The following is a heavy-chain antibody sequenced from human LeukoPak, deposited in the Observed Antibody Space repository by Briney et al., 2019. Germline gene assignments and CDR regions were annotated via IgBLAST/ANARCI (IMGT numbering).Heavy chain of an antibody. D-gene: IGHD3-10*01. CDR1: GGSISSYY. J-gene: IGHJ4*02. Sequence: PSETLSLTCTVSGGSISSYYWSWIRQPPGKGLEWIGYIYYSGSTKYNPSLKSRVTISIDTSKNQFSLKVRFVTAADTAVYYCARSYGSGSYFDSWGQGTLVTVSS. V-gene: IGHV4-59*01. CDR3: ARSYGSGSYFDS. CDR2: IYYSGST.